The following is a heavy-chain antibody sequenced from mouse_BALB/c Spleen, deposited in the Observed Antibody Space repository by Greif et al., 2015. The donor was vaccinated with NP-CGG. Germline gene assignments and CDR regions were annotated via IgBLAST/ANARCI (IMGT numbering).Heavy chain of an antibody. CDR3: ARSGLGLAMDY. V-gene: IGHV14-3*02. Sequence: EVKLMESGAELVKPGASVKLSCTASGFNIKDTYMHWVEQRPEQGLEWIGRIDPANGNTKYDPKFQGKATITADTSSNTAYLQLSSLTSEDTAVYYCARSGLGLAMDYWGQGTSVTVSS. J-gene: IGHJ4*01. CDR2: IDPANGNT. D-gene: IGHD3-1*01. CDR1: GFNIKDTY.